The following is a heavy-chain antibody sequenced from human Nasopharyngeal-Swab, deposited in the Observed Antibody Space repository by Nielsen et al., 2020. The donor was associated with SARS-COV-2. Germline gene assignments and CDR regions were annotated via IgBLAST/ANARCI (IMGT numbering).Heavy chain of an antibody. CDR2: IVLVLDSA. D-gene: IGHD1-26*01. V-gene: IGHV1-69*01. J-gene: IGHJ3*01. CDR3: TRGGASLKNDAFEL. Sequence: WVRQAPGRGLEWLGGIVLVLDSADYAHDFQGRVTFTADESTTTAYMELYSLRSDDTAVYYCTRGGASLKNDAFELRGQGTLVTVSS.